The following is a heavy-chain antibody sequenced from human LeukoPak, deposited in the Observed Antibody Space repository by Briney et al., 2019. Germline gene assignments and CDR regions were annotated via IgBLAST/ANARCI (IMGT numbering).Heavy chain of an antibody. Sequence: GGSLRLSCAASGFTFSSYAMHWVRQAPGKGLEWVAVISYDGSNKYYADSVKGRFTISRDNSKNTLYLQMNSLRAEDTAVYYCARQRAGGYYYGMDVWGQGTTVTVSS. D-gene: IGHD3-10*01. CDR1: GFTFSSYA. CDR2: ISYDGSNK. J-gene: IGHJ6*02. CDR3: ARQRAGGYYYGMDV. V-gene: IGHV3-30-3*01.